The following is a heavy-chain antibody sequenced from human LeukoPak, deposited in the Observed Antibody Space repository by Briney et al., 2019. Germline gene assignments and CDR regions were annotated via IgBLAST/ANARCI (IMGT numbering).Heavy chain of an antibody. CDR3: ARLRVKGNYFDY. Sequence: RGESLQISCKGSGYSFTSYWIGWVRQLPGKGLEWMGIIYPGDSDTRYSPSFQGQVTISADKSISTPYLQWSSLKASDTAMYYCARLRVKGNYFDYWGQGTLVTVSS. CDR2: IYPGDSDT. V-gene: IGHV5-51*01. J-gene: IGHJ4*02. D-gene: IGHD2-21*01. CDR1: GYSFTSYW.